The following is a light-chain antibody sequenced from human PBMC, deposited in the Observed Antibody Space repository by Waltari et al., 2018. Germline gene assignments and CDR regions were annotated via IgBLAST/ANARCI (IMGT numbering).Light chain of an antibody. CDR3: QHHFRLPAT. J-gene: IGKJ1*01. Sequence: IMLTQSPGTLSLSPGERATLSCRASQGISRYLAWYQQKPGQAPRLLIYGASTRATGIPDMFSGSGSGTDFSLTISGLEPEDSAVYYCQHHFRLPATFGQGIKVEIK. V-gene: IGKV3-20*01. CDR2: GAS. CDR1: QGISRY.